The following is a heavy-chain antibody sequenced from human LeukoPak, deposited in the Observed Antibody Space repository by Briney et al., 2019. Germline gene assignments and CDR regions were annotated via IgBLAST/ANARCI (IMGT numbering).Heavy chain of an antibody. J-gene: IGHJ1*01. D-gene: IGHD3-10*01. Sequence: SETLSLTCAVYGGSFSGYYWSWIRQPPGKGLEWIGEINHSGSTNYNPSLKSRVTISVDTSKNQFSLKLSSVTAADTAVYYCARGGSRYYGSGSYYHQYFQHWGQGTLVTVSS. V-gene: IGHV4-34*01. CDR3: ARGGSRYYGSGSYYHQYFQH. CDR2: INHSGST. CDR1: GGSFSGYY.